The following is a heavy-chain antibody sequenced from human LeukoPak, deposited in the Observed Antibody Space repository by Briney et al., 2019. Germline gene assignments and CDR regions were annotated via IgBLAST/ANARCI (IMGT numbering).Heavy chain of an antibody. V-gene: IGHV1-2*02. Sequence: GASVKVSCKTSGYPFSDYYIHRIRQASGQGLESMGWIDPKNGDTKYAQRSQGRLTISMDTSIDTVYMELSSLRYDDTAVYYCARLSALWGQGTLVTVSS. CDR1: GYPFSDYY. CDR3: ARLSAL. CDR2: IDPKNGDT. J-gene: IGHJ4*02.